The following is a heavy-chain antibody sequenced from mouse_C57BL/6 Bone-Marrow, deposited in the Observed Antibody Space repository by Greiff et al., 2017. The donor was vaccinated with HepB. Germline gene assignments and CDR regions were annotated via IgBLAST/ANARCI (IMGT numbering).Heavy chain of an antibody. CDR1: GFNIKDDY. CDR3: TTFGVTTGFAY. V-gene: IGHV14-4*01. J-gene: IGHJ3*01. D-gene: IGHD2-2*01. CDR2: IDPENGDT. Sequence: EVKLKQSGAELVRPGASVKLSCTASGFNIKDDYMHWVKQRPEQGLEWIGWIDPENGDTEYASKFQGKATITADTSSNTAYLQLSSLTSEDTAVYYCTTFGVTTGFAYRGQGTLVTVSA.